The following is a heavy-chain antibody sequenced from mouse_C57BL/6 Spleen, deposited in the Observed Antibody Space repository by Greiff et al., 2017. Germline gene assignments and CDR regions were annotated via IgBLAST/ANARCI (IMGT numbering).Heavy chain of an antibody. Sequence: QVQLKQPGAELVRPGSSVKLSCKASGYTFTSYWMHWVKQRPIQGLEWIGNIDPSDSETHYNQKFKDKATLTVDKSSSTAYMQLSSLTSEDSAVYYCARKSYGGYAMDYWGQGTSVTVSS. D-gene: IGHD1-1*02. J-gene: IGHJ4*01. V-gene: IGHV1-52*01. CDR2: IDPSDSET. CDR1: GYTFTSYW. CDR3: ARKSYGGYAMDY.